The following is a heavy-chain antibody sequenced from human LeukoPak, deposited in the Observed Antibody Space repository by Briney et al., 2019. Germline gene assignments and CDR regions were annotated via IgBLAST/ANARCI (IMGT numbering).Heavy chain of an antibody. CDR3: ARTPDIAVISD. Sequence: MPSETLSLTCAVYGGSFSGYYWGWIRQPPGKGLEWIGSIYYSGSTYYNSSLKSRVTISVDTSKHQFSLKLTSVTATDTAVYYCARTPDIAVISDWGQGTLVTVSS. D-gene: IGHD5-12*01. CDR2: IYYSGST. V-gene: IGHV4-39*01. CDR1: GGSFSGYY. J-gene: IGHJ4*02.